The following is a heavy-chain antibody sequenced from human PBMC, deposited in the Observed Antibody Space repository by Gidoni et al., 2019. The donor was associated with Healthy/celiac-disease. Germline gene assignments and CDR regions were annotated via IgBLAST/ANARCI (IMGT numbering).Heavy chain of an antibody. Sequence: QVQLVESGGGVVQPGRSLRLSCAASGFTFSSYGMHWVRQAPGKGLEWVAVISYDGSNKYYADSVKGRFTISRDNSKNTLYLQMNSLRAEDTAVYYCAKELLLRLXXXYWGQGTLVTVSS. CDR1: GFTFSSYG. CDR3: AKELLLRLXXXY. V-gene: IGHV3-30*18. CDR2: ISYDGSNK. J-gene: IGHJ4*02.